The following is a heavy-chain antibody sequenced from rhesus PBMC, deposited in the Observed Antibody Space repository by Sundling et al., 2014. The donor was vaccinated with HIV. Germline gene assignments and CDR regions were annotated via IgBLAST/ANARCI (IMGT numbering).Heavy chain of an antibody. CDR2: ISNGGGSS. D-gene: IGHD6-25*01. J-gene: IGHJ4*01. CDR1: GFTFSDYY. CDR3: ARGGSRGASAIDY. V-gene: IGHV3-59*01. Sequence: EVQLVESGGGLAKPGGSLRLSCAASGFTFSDYYMHWVRQASGKGLEWVSRISNGGGSSWYADSVKGRFTVSRENAKNTLFLQMDSLRAEDTAVYYCARGGSRGASAIDYWGQGVLVTVSS.